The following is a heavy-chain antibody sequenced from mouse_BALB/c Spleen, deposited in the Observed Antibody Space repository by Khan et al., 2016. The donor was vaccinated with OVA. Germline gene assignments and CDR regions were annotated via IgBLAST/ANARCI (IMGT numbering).Heavy chain of an antibody. D-gene: IGHD1-1*01. CDR2: ISYNGNT. CDR3: ARVYGSDFDY. J-gene: IGHJ2*01. V-gene: IGHV3-2*02. Sequence: EVQLQESGPGLVKPSQSLSLTYTVTGYSITTDYAWNWIRQFPGNKLEWMGFISYNGNTKYNPSLKSRISITRDTSKNQFFLQLKSVTTEDTARYYCARVYGSDFDYWGQGTTLTVSS. CDR1: GYSITTDYA.